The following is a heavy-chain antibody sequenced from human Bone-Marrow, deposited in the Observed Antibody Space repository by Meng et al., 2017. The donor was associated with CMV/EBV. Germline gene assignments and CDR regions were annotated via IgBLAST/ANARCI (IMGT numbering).Heavy chain of an antibody. D-gene: IGHD1-26*01. CDR3: AKRAVGPTTDYFDS. CDR1: GDSVVNEHYW. V-gene: IGHV4-39*01. CDR2: FNYGGTT. J-gene: IGHJ4*02. Sequence: GSLRLSCIVSGDSVVNEHYWWGWIRQSPGKGLEWIGTFNYGGTTFYNPSLERRVSTSVDTSMNQFSLKLTSVTAADTAFYYCAKRAVGPTTDYFDSWGQGTLVTVSS.